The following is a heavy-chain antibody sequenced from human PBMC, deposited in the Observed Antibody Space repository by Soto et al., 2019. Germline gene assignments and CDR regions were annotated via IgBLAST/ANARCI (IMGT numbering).Heavy chain of an antibody. V-gene: IGHV4-34*01. CDR2: INHSGST. J-gene: IGHJ4*02. CDR3: ARGRLFSSSPDY. D-gene: IGHD6-6*01. Sequence: SETLSLTCAVYGGSFSGYYWSWIRQPPGKGLEWIGEINHSGSTNYNPSLKSRVTISVDTSKNQFSLKLSSVTAADTAVYYCARGRLFSSSPDYWGQGTLVTAPQ. CDR1: GGSFSGYY.